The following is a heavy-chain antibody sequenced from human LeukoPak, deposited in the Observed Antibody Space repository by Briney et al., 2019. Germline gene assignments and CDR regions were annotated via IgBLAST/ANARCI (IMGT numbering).Heavy chain of an antibody. CDR2: INGTSSET. D-gene: IGHD5-12*01. V-gene: IGHV3-23*01. J-gene: IGHJ4*02. CDR1: GFIFNNFA. Sequence: GGSLRLSCAASGFIFNNFAMSWVRRAPGQGLEWVSSINGTSSETWHADSVKGRFTISRDNSKNTPYLQMNSLRADDTAIYYCAKDYGPDIVGTIGGYWGQGTPVTVSS. CDR3: AKDYGPDIVGTIGGY.